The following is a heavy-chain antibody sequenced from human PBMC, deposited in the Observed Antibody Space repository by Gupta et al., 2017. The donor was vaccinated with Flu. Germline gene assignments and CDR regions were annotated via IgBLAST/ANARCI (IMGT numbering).Heavy chain of an antibody. CDR2: ISGSGGST. CDR1: FTFRSYD. V-gene: IGHV3-23*01. CDR3: VKRLSGTGFDY. J-gene: IGHJ4*02. D-gene: IGHD1-7*01. Sequence: FTFRSYDMTWVRQAPGKGLKWVSVISGSGGSTFYSDSVKGRFTISRDNSKNTRYLQMNSLRAEDTAVYYCVKRLSGTGFDYWCEGTLVAVSS.